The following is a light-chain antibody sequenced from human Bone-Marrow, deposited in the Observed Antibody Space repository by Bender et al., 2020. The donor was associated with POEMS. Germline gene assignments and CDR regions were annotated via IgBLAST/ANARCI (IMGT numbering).Light chain of an antibody. V-gene: IGLV2-11*01. CDR3: CSYAGSSTVK. CDR2: DVS. J-gene: IGLJ2*01. CDR1: SHNVGDYNY. Sequence: QSALTQSPSVSASPGQSVTISCTGASHNVGDYNYISWYQQPPGKAPKLIIYDVSKRPSGISSRFSGSKSDNTASLTISGLQPEDEADYYCCSYAGSSTVKFGGGTKMTVL.